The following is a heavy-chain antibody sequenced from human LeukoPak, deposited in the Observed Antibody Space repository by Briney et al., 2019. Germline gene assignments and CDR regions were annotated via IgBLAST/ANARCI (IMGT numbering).Heavy chain of an antibody. V-gene: IGHV4-59*01. J-gene: IGHJ6*03. Sequence: SETLSLTCSVSGGSISSYYWSWIRQPPGKGLEWIGYISYSGSTNYNPSLKSRVTISVDTSKNQFSLKLSSVTAADTAVYYCARTVNYYYYMDVWGKGTTVTVSS. CDR1: GGSISSYY. CDR2: ISYSGST. CDR3: ARTVNYYYYMDV.